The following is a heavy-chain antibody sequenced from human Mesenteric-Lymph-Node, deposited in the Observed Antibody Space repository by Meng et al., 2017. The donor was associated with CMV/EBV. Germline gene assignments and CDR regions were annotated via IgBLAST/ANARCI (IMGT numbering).Heavy chain of an antibody. Sequence: SETRSLTCTVSGGSISSSTYYWGWIRQPPGKGLDWIGSILYSGNTYYNPSLKSRVTISVDTSKNQFSLKLNSVTAADTAVYYCARGRDYSSSDYWGQGTLVTVSS. J-gene: IGHJ4*02. V-gene: IGHV4-39*07. D-gene: IGHD6-6*01. CDR3: ARGRDYSSSDY. CDR2: ILYSGNT. CDR1: GGSISSSTYY.